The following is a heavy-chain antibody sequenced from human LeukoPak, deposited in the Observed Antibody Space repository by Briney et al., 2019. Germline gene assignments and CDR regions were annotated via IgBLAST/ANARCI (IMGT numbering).Heavy chain of an antibody. J-gene: IGHJ4*02. Sequence: GGSLRLSCAASGFTFSSYGMHWVRQAPGKGLEWVAVISYDGSNKYYADSVKGRFTISRDSSKNTLYLQMNSLRAEDTAVYYCAKDGNPYSSGWECFDYWGQGTLVTVSS. CDR2: ISYDGSNK. CDR1: GFTFSSYG. D-gene: IGHD6-19*01. V-gene: IGHV3-30*18. CDR3: AKDGNPYSSGWECFDY.